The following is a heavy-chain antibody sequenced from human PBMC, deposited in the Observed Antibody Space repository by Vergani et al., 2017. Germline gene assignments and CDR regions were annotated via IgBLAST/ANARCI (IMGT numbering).Heavy chain of an antibody. CDR3: VKGGDYYYGMDV. CDR1: GFTFSSYA. CDR2: ISSNGGST. J-gene: IGHJ6*02. D-gene: IGHD3-10*01. Sequence: EVQLVESGGGLVQPGGSLRLSCSASGFTFSSYAMHWVRQAPGKGLEYVSSISSNGGSTYYADSVKGRFTISRDNSKNTLYLQMSSLRAEDTAVYYCVKGGDYYYGMDVWGQGSTVTVSS. V-gene: IGHV3-64D*06.